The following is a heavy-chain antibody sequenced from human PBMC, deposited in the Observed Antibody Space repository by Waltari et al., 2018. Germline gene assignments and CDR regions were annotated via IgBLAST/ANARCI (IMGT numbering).Heavy chain of an antibody. Sequence: QVQLVQSGAEVKKPGSSVKVSCKASGGTFSSYAISWVRQAPGKGLEWMGGSIPMLGTASYAQKFQGRVTITADESTSPAYMELSSLKSEDTAVYYCARAEDDSRLSYWGQGTLVTVSS. J-gene: IGHJ4*02. D-gene: IGHD1-1*01. V-gene: IGHV1-69*12. CDR3: ARAEDDSRLSY. CDR1: GGTFSSYA. CDR2: SIPMLGTA.